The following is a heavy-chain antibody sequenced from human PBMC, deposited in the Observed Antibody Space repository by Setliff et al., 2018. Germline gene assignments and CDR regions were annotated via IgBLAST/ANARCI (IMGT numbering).Heavy chain of an antibody. CDR2: TYPSNSNI. V-gene: IGHV5-51*01. CDR3: ARHRVGNSGYAIPILDF. CDR1: GYSFTDYW. D-gene: IGHD5-12*01. J-gene: IGHJ4*02. Sequence: PGESLKISCKASGYSFTDYWIAWVRQMPGKGLEWMGFTYPSNSNIKYSPSFEAQITFSVDKSITTAYLQWSSLKASDTAIYYCARHRVGNSGYAIPILDFWGQGALVTVSS.